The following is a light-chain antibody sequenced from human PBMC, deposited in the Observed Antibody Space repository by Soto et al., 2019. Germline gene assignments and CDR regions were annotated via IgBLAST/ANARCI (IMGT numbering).Light chain of an antibody. J-gene: IGLJ2*01. Sequence: QSALTQPRSVSGSPGQSVTISCTGTSSDVGGYNYVSWYQQHPGKAPKLMIYDVSKLPSGVPDRFSGSKSGNTASLTISGLQAEDEAYYYCCSYAGSDTLYVVFGGGTKLTVL. CDR1: SSDVGGYNY. CDR2: DVS. CDR3: CSYAGSDTLYVV. V-gene: IGLV2-11*01.